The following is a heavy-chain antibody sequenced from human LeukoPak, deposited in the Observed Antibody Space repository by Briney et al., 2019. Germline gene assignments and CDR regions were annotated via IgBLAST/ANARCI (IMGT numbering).Heavy chain of an antibody. J-gene: IGHJ4*02. CDR3: ARGGYSYGFDY. Sequence: GGSLRLSCAASGFTVSSSYMSWVRQAPGKGLEWVSVIYSGGSTYYADSVKGRFTISRDNSKNTLYFQMNSLRVEDTAAYYCARGGYSYGFDYWGQGTLVTVSS. CDR2: IYSGGST. V-gene: IGHV3-53*01. CDR1: GFTVSSSY. D-gene: IGHD5-18*01.